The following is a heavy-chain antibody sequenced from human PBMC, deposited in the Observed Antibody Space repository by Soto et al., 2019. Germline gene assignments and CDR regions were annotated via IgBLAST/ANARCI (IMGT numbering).Heavy chain of an antibody. CDR3: ARAKSIAASGAFDI. CDR1: GFTVSSNY. D-gene: IGHD6-13*01. J-gene: IGHJ3*02. Sequence: GGSLRLSCAASGFTVSSNYMSWVRQAPGKGLEWVSVIYSGGSTYYADSVKGRFTISRDNSKNTLYLQMNSLRAEDTAVYYCARAKSIAASGAFDIWGQGTMVTVSS. CDR2: IYSGGST. V-gene: IGHV3-53*01.